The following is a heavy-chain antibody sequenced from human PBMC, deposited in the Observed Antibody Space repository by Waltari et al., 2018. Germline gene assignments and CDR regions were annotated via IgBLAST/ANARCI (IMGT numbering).Heavy chain of an antibody. CDR3: AMSLTVLVRADH. V-gene: IGHV3-23*04. D-gene: IGHD1-26*01. J-gene: IGHJ4*02. Sequence: EVRLVESGGGLVKPGGSLRLSCAASGFTFSSYAMNWVRQAPGKGLEWVAGPRASGSRTFYAAAVKGRFTIARDNSNNTLYAQMTSLTPEDTATYYCAMSLTVLVRADHWGQGTLVAVSS. CDR1: GFTFSSYA. CDR2: PRASGSRT.